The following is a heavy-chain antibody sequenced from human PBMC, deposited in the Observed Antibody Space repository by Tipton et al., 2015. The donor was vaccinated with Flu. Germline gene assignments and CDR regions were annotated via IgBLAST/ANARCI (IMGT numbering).Heavy chain of an antibody. CDR3: ARGSGSGTDVTFYC. Sequence: TLSLTCTVSGGSMSSFYWTWIRQPAGKGLEWVGRMYVSGSTKYNPPLKSRVTMSVDTSKNQFSLKLSSVTAADTAVYYCARGSGSGTDVTFYCWGQGTLVTVSS. CDR2: MYVSGST. V-gene: IGHV4-4*07. J-gene: IGHJ4*02. D-gene: IGHD3-10*01. CDR1: GGSMSSFY.